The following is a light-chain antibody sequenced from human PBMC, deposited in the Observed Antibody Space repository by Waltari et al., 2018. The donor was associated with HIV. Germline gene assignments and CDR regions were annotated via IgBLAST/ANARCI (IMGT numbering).Light chain of an antibody. J-gene: IGLJ2*01. CDR3: AAWDVSLNGLV. CDR1: RSNIGSKP. Sequence: QSVLTQPPSASGPPGQRVTIPCSGSRSNIGSKPVNWYQQLPGTAPKLLIYSNDQRPSGVPDRFSGSKSGTSASLAISGLQSEDEAGYYCAAWDVSLNGLVFGGGTKVTVL. V-gene: IGLV1-44*01. CDR2: SND.